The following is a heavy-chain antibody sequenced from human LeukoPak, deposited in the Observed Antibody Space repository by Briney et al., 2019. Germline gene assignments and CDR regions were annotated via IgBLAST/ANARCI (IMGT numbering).Heavy chain of an antibody. D-gene: IGHD2-2*01. J-gene: IGHJ4*02. V-gene: IGHV3-21*04. Sequence: CSMNWVRQSPGKGLDWVSSISSSSSYIYYADSVKGRFTISRDNARNSLYLQVNSLRADDTAVYYCAKSHRGSCSSANCYGEGDYWGQGTLVIVSS. CDR1: CS. CDR3: AKSHRGSCSSANCYGEGDY. CDR2: ISSSSSYI.